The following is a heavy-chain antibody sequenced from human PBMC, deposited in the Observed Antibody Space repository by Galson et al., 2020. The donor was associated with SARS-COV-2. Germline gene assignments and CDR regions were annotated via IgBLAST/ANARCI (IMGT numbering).Heavy chain of an antibody. CDR1: GFTFSSYD. J-gene: IGHJ6*03. V-gene: IGHV3-13*01. Sequence: GESLKISCAASGFTFSSYDMHWVRQATGKGLEWVSAIGTAGDTYYPGSVKGRFTISRENAKNSLYLQMNSLRAGDTAVYYCARGVMTTVTTYRNDYYYYMDVWGKGTTVTVSS. CDR2: IGTAGDT. D-gene: IGHD4-4*01. CDR3: ARGVMTTVTTYRNDYYYYMDV.